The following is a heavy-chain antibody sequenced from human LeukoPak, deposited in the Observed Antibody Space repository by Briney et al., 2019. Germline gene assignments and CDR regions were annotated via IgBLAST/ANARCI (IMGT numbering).Heavy chain of an antibody. CDR1: GYRFTSYW. V-gene: IGHV5-51*01. CDR2: IYPSDSDT. CDR3: ARRMNYDILTGKYYFDY. J-gene: IGHJ4*02. Sequence: GESLKISCKGSGYRFTSYWIGWVRQMPGKGLEWMGIIYPSDSDTRYSPSFQGQVSISADKSISAAYLQWSSLKASDTAMYYCARRMNYDILTGKYYFDYWGQGTLVTVSS. D-gene: IGHD3-9*01.